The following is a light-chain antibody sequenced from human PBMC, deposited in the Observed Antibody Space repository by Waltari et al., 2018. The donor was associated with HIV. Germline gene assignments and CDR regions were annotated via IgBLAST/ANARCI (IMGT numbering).Light chain of an antibody. CDR2: SDN. Sequence: QSVLTQPPSASGTPGQWVTIPCSGSSSNIGSRSVNWYQQLPGTAPKRLIYSDNQRPSGVPDRLSGSKSGTSASLAISGLQSEDEADYYCSTWDDSLNGRVFGGGTKLTVL. CDR3: STWDDSLNGRV. V-gene: IGLV1-44*01. CDR1: SSNIGSRS. J-gene: IGLJ3*02.